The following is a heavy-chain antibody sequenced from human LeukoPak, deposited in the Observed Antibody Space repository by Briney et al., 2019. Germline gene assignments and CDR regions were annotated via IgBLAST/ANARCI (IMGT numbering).Heavy chain of an antibody. CDR1: GGSISSSSYY. CDR3: ARHHHNGWSDY. V-gene: IGHV4-39*01. D-gene: IGHD6-19*01. Sequence: SETLSLTCTVSGGSISSSSYYWGWIRQPPGKGLEWIGSSYYSGRTYSNPAIRSRVTISQDTSKNEFSLKLSSVTAAETAVYYCARHHHNGWSDYWGQGTLVTVSS. J-gene: IGHJ4*02. CDR2: SYYSGRT.